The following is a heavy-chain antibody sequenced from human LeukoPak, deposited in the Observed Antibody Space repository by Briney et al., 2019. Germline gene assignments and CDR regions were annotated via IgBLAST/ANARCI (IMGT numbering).Heavy chain of an antibody. CDR2: INSDGSST. V-gene: IGHV3-74*01. D-gene: IGHD3-22*01. CDR1: GFTSSNYW. CDR3: AREGYDSSGFYYWFFDL. Sequence: GGSLRLSCAASGFTSSNYWMHWVRQAPGKGLVWISRINSDGSSTNYADSVKGRFTISRDNAKDTLYLQTNSLRAEDTAVYYCAREGYDSSGFYYWFFDLWGRGTLVTVSS. J-gene: IGHJ2*01.